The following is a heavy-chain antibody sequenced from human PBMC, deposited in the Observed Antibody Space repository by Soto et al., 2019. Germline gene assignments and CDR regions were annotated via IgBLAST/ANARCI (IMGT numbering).Heavy chain of an antibody. CDR2: ISYDGSNK. CDR3: AKSLYYYDSSGYYYVGNYDAFDI. CDR1: GFTFSSYG. J-gene: IGHJ3*02. Sequence: QVQLVESGGGVVQPGRSLRLSCAASGFTFSSYGMHWVRQAPGKGLEWVAVISYDGSNKYYADSVKGRFTISRDNSKNTLYLQMNSLRAEDTAVYYCAKSLYYYDSSGYYYVGNYDAFDIWGQGTMVTVSS. D-gene: IGHD3-22*01. V-gene: IGHV3-30*18.